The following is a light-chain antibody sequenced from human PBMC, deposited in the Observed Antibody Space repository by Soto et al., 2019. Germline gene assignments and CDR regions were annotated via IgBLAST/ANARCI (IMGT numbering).Light chain of an antibody. V-gene: IGLV2-14*01. CDR1: RSDVGAYNY. Sequence: QSALTQPASVSGSPGQSIAISCTGTRSDVGAYNYVSWYQQHPGKAPKLMISEVTNRPSGVSDRFSGSKSGNTASLTISGLQAEDEADYYCCSYAASNPFVFGTGTKLTVL. J-gene: IGLJ1*01. CDR3: CSYAASNPFV. CDR2: EVT.